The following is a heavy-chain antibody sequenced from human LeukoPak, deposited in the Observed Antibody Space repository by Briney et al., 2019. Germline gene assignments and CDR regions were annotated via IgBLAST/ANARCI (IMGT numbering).Heavy chain of an antibody. V-gene: IGHV3-23*01. CDR3: ARAEEYSSSWYAPTYYYYYYMDV. D-gene: IGHD6-13*01. CDR1: GFTFRTYA. CDR2: ISDSGGTT. Sequence: GGSLRLSCVASGFTFRTYAMSWVRQAPGKGLEWVSGISDSGGTTYYADSVKGRFTISRDNAKNSLYLQMNSLRAEDTAVYYCARAEEYSSSWYAPTYYYYYYMDVWGKGTTVTVSS. J-gene: IGHJ6*03.